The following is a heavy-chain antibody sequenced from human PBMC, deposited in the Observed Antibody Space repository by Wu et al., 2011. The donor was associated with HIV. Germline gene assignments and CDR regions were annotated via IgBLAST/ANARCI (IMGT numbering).Heavy chain of an antibody. V-gene: IGHV1-46*01. Sequence: QVQLVQSGAEVKMPGASVKVSCKASGYTFTSYYIHWVRQAPGQGLDWMGIINPSGGNTKYAQKFQGRVTMTRDMSTSTVYMKLNSLRSEDTAVYYCARVTSGGYRLYAFDIWGQGTMVTVSS. CDR3: ARVTSGGYRLYAFDI. J-gene: IGHJ3*02. CDR1: GYTFTSYY. CDR2: INPSGGNT. D-gene: IGHD3-16*02.